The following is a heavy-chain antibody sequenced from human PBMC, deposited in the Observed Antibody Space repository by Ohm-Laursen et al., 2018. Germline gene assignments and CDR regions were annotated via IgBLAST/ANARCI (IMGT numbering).Heavy chain of an antibody. V-gene: IGHV4-59*11. CDR3: VRDRRDGFNYVEY. J-gene: IGHJ4*02. CDR1: GGSISPHY. CDR2: FSYSGTS. Sequence: SETLSLTCTVSGGSISPHYWSWIRQSPEKGLDWIVYFSYSGTSEHNPSLKGRVTMSVDTSKNQFSLSLNSVTAADTAIYYCVRDRRDGFNYVEYWGQGTLVTVSS. D-gene: IGHD5-24*01.